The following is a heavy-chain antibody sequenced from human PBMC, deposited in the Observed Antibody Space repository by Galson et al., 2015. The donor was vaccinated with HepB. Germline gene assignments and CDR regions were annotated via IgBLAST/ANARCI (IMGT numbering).Heavy chain of an antibody. D-gene: IGHD5-18*01. CDR3: AKAQVDTAMDDYYYYGIDV. CDR2: ISWNSGSI. J-gene: IGHJ6*02. V-gene: IGHV3-9*01. CDR1: GFTFDDYA. Sequence: SLRLSCAASGFTFDDYAMHWVRQAPGKGLEWVSGISWNSGSIGYADSVKGRFTISRDNAKNSLYLQMNSLRAEDTALYYCAKAQVDTAMDDYYYYGIDVWGQGTTVTVSS.